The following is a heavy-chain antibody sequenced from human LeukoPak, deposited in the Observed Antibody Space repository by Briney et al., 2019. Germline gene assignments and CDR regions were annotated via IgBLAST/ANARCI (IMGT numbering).Heavy chain of an antibody. CDR1: GGSITSGSYY. Sequence: SETLSLTCAVSGGSITSGSYYWGWIRQPAGKGLEWIGRIYTSGSTDYNPSLKSRVTISVDTSKNQFSLKLSSVTAADTAVYYCARVQYSAVIDYWGQGTLVTVSS. D-gene: IGHD2-15*01. V-gene: IGHV4-61*02. CDR3: ARVQYSAVIDY. J-gene: IGHJ4*02. CDR2: IYTSGST.